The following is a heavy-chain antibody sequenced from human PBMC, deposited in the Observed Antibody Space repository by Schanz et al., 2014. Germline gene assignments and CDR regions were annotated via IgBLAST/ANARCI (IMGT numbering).Heavy chain of an antibody. D-gene: IGHD5-12*01. Sequence: EVQLVESGGGLVQPGGSLRLSCVASGFNFYTSAMTWVRQAAGKGLEWVSGMSWNAGSLGYGDSVKGRFTISRDNSKNTLYLQMNSLRAEDTAIYYCARDEGKDGYNLAFDVWGQGTLVTVSS. CDR2: MSWNAGSL. V-gene: IGHV3-23*04. CDR3: ARDEGKDGYNLAFDV. CDR1: GFNFYTSA. J-gene: IGHJ3*01.